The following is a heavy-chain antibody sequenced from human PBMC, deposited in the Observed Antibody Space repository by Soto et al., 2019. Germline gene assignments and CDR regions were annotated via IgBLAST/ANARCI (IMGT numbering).Heavy chain of an antibody. Sequence: QVQLVQSGAEVKKPGSSVKVSCKASGGTFSSYTISWVRQAPGQGLEWMGRIIPILGIANYAQKVQGRVTITADKSTSTAYMELSSLRSEDTAVYYCARDDGLAYCGGDCHSWGQGTLVTVSS. V-gene: IGHV1-69*02. D-gene: IGHD2-21*02. J-gene: IGHJ4*02. CDR3: ARDDGLAYCGGDCHS. CDR2: IIPILGIA. CDR1: GGTFSSYT.